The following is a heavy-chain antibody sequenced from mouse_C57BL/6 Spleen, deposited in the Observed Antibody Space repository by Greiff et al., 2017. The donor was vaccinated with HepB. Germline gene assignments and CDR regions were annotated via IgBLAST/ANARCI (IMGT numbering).Heavy chain of an antibody. D-gene: IGHD2-1*01. CDR2: ISSGGDYI. Sequence: EVKLMESGEGLVKPGGSLKLSCAASGFTFSSYAMSWVRQTPEKRLEWVAYISSGGDYIYYADTVKGRFTISRDNARNTLYLQMSSLKSEDTAMYYCTRDRGYYGNYEGAMDYWGQGTSVTVSS. J-gene: IGHJ4*01. CDR1: GFTFSSYA. CDR3: TRDRGYYGNYEGAMDY. V-gene: IGHV5-9-1*02.